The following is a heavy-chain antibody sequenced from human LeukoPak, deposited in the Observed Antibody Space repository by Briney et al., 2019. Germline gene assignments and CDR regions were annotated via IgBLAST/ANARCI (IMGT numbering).Heavy chain of an antibody. D-gene: IGHD3-3*01. CDR2: INAGNGNT. CDR1: GYTFTSYA. V-gene: IGHV1-3*03. J-gene: IGHJ6*03. Sequence: ASVKVSCKASGYTFTSYAMHWVRQAPGQRLEWMGWINAGNGNTKYPQEFQGRVTITRDTSAGTAYMELSSLRSEDMAVYYCARGSYGFRMDVWGKGTTVTVSS. CDR3: ARGSYGFRMDV.